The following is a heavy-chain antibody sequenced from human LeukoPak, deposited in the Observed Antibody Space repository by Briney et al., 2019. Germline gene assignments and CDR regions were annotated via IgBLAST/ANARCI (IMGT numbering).Heavy chain of an antibody. CDR1: AGSISSSSYH. Sequence: SETLSLTCTVSAGSISSSSYHWGWIRQPPGKGLEWIGSIYYSGSTYYNPSLKSRVTISVDTSKNQFSLKLSSVTAADTAVYYCASKYCSSTSCAIGLVDYWGQGTLVTVSS. CDR2: IYYSGST. CDR3: ASKYCSSTSCAIGLVDY. D-gene: IGHD2-2*01. J-gene: IGHJ4*02. V-gene: IGHV4-39*01.